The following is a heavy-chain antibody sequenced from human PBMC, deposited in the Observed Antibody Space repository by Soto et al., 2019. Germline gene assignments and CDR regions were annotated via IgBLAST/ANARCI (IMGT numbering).Heavy chain of an antibody. Sequence: QLHLVQSGAVVKKPGASVTVSCSASGYPVTAYYMHWVRQAPGRGLEWMGGINPATGAAKYTQTFQGRVTRPRDLATSTVFMELGGLTSGDTAVFYWARGGGVGVAGSAAFDMWGQGTLVTVSS. CDR3: ARGGGVGVAGSAAFDM. D-gene: IGHD3-3*01. CDR2: INPATGAA. J-gene: IGHJ3*02. CDR1: GYPVTAYY. V-gene: IGHV1-2*02.